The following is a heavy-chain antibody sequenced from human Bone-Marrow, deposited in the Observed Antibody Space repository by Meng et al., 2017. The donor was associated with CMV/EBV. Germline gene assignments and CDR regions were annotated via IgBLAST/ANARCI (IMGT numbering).Heavy chain of an antibody. D-gene: IGHD3-3*01. J-gene: IGHJ6*02. Sequence: ASVKVSCKASGYTFTCYYMQWVRQAPGQGLEWVGWINPHSGGTNYAQKFQGRVTLTRDTSISTAYMDLSRLTSDDTAVYYCARAAQFLSYGFDVWGRGTTVTVSS. CDR2: INPHSGGT. CDR1: GYTFTCYY. CDR3: ARAAQFLSYGFDV. V-gene: IGHV1-2*02.